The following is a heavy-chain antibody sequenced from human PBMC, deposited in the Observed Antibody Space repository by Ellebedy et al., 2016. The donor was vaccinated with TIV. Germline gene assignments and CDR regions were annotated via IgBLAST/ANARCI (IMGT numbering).Heavy chain of an antibody. D-gene: IGHD1-14*01. Sequence: GGSLRLSXAASGFTFSSYWMSWVRQAPGKGLEWVANIKQDGSEKYYVDSVKGRFTITRDNAKNSLYLQMNSLRAEDTAVYYCAKDLGIAHRAFDYWGQGTLVTVSS. CDR3: AKDLGIAHRAFDY. CDR2: IKQDGSEK. V-gene: IGHV3-7*01. CDR1: GFTFSSYW. J-gene: IGHJ4*02.